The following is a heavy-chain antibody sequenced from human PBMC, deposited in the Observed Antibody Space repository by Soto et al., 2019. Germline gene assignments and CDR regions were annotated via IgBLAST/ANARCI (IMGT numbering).Heavy chain of an antibody. V-gene: IGHV2-5*02. CDR2: IYWDGDR. J-gene: IGHJ6*02. CDR1: GFSLSTGGMG. Sequence: QITLKESGPTLVKHTQTLTLTCTFSGFSLSTGGMGVGWIRQPPGKALEWLALIYWDGDRRYRPSLMSRLTIAKDTSKNQVVLTMTNMDPVDTATYYCVHSRCGGDCLQSYSSHYYYGMDIWGQGTTVTVSS. D-gene: IGHD2-21*02. CDR3: VHSRCGGDCLQSYSSHYYYGMDI.